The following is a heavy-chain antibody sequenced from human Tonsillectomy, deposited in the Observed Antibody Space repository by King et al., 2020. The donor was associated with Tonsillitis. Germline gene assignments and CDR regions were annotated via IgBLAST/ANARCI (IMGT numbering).Heavy chain of an antibody. CDR2: ISYDGNYK. Sequence: VQLVESGGGVVQPGRSLRLSCAASGFTLSSYGMHWVRQAPGKGLEWVAVISYDGNYKYYGDSVKGRFTISRDNSKNTLYLQMNSLRTEDTAVYYCAKGVVACGDYEGDYYYGMVVWGQGTTVTVSS. J-gene: IGHJ6*02. D-gene: IGHD4-17*01. CDR1: GFTLSSYG. V-gene: IGHV3-30*18. CDR3: AKGVVACGDYEGDYYYGMVV.